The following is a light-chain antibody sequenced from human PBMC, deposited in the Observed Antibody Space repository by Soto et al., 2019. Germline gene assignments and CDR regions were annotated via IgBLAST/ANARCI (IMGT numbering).Light chain of an antibody. V-gene: IGKV1-27*01. CDR1: HGISNY. CDR3: QKYNSAPRT. J-gene: IGKJ1*01. Sequence: DIQMTQSPSSLSASVGDRVTITCRASHGISNYLACYQQKPGKVPKLLIYAASTLQSGVPSRFSGSGSGTDFTLTISSLQPEDVATYYCQKYNSAPRTFGQGTKVEIK. CDR2: AAS.